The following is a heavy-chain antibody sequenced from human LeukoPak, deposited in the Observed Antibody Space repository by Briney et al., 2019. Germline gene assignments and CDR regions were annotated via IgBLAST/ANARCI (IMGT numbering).Heavy chain of an antibody. CDR1: GGSISSYY. CDR3: ARDSGERGFDAFDI. CDR2: IYYSGST. J-gene: IGHJ3*02. D-gene: IGHD1-26*01. V-gene: IGHV4-59*12. Sequence: SETLSLTCTVSGGSISSYYWSWIRQPPGKGLEWLGYIYYSGSTNYNPSLKSRVTMSVDTSKNQFSLKLSSVTAADTAVYYCARDSGERGFDAFDIWGQGTMVTVSS.